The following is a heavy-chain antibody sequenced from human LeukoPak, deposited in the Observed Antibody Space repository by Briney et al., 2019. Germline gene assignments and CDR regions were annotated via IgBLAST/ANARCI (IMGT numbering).Heavy chain of an antibody. CDR2: INYSGNT. J-gene: IGHJ4*02. CDR3: ARGYDY. V-gene: IGHV4-39*01. CDR1: GGPISGSHYY. D-gene: IGHD6-13*01. Sequence: SETLSLTCIVSGGPISGSHYYWAWIRQSPGKGLEWIGTINYSGNTYYNPSLWSRATISVDTSTNQFTLNLNSVTAADTAVYYCARGYDYWGQGTLVTVSS.